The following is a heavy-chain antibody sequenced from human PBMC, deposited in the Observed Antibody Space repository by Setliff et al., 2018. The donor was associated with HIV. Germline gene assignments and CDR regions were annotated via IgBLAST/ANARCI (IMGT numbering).Heavy chain of an antibody. CDR1: GGTFSSYT. V-gene: IGHV1-69*02. Sequence: GASVKVSCKASGGTFSSYTISWVRQAPGQGLEWMGRIIPILGIANYAQKFQGRVTITADKSTSTAYMELGSLRSEDTAVYYCASTRLSYDSSGYDPHDAFDIWGQVTMVTVSS. J-gene: IGHJ3*02. CDR3: ASTRLSYDSSGYDPHDAFDI. CDR2: IIPILGIA. D-gene: IGHD3-22*01.